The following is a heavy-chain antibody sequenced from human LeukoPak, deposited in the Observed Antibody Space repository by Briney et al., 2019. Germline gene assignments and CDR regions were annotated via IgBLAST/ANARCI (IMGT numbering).Heavy chain of an antibody. CDR2: ISAYNGNT. V-gene: IGHV1-18*01. CDR1: GYTFTSYG. Sequence: ASVKVSCKASGYTFTSYGISWVRQAPGQGLEWMGWISAYNGNTNYAQKLQGRVTMTTDTSTTTAYIELRSLTSDDTAVYYCARGSGSGVSYPFDYWGQGTLVTVSS. D-gene: IGHD3-16*02. J-gene: IGHJ4*02. CDR3: ARGSGSGVSYPFDY.